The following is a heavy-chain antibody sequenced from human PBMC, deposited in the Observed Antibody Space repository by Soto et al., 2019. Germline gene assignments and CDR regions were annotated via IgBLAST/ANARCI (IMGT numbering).Heavy chain of an antibody. Sequence: SETLSLPCTVSGGSFTNSSSYWCWIRQSPGKGLEWIGSVYYRGRSYSKSSVKSRVTISVDTSKNRFSLSLNSVTASDTAVYFCVSQRTTVPTQAYFDYWGPGALVTVSS. J-gene: IGHJ4*02. CDR1: GGSFTNSSSY. CDR2: VYYRGRS. D-gene: IGHD4-17*01. CDR3: VSQRTTVPTQAYFDY. V-gene: IGHV4-39*01.